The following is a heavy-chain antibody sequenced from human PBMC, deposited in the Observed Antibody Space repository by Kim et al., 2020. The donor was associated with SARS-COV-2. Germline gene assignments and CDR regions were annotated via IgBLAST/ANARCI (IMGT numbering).Heavy chain of an antibody. V-gene: IGHV1-3*01. Sequence: ASVKVSCKASGYTFTSYAMHWVRQAPGQRLEWMGWINAGNGNTKYSQKFQGRVTITRDTSASTAYMDLSSLRSEDTAVYYCARVGYSGYDLRELCYWGQGTLVTVSS. CDR3: ARVGYSGYDLRELCY. J-gene: IGHJ4*02. D-gene: IGHD5-12*01. CDR1: GYTFTSYA. CDR2: INAGNGNT.